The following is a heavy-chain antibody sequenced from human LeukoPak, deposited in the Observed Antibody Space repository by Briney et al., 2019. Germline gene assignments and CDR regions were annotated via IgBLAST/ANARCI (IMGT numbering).Heavy chain of an antibody. D-gene: IGHD3-22*01. J-gene: IGHJ4*02. V-gene: IGHV1-69*04. CDR2: IIPIFGIA. CDR3: ARTNDYYYDSSGYIDY. Sequence: SVKVSCKASGGTFSSYAISWVRQAPGQGLEWMGRIIPIFGIANYAQKFQGRITITADKSTSTAYMELSSLRSEDTAVYYCARTNDYYYDSSGYIDYWGQGTLVTVSS. CDR1: GGTFSSYA.